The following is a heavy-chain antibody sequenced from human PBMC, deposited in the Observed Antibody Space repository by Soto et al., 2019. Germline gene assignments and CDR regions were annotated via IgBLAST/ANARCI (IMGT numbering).Heavy chain of an antibody. Sequence: QVQLVESGGGVVQPGRSLRLSCVASGFIFGSYGMHWVRQAPGEGLEWVAVISYDGTNKYYADSVKGRFTISGDNSKNTLRLQMNSLRAEDTAVYYCAQVPRYTVTPPDDYWGQGTLVTVSS. CDR2: ISYDGTNK. J-gene: IGHJ4*02. CDR3: AQVPRYTVTPPDDY. D-gene: IGHD4-17*01. V-gene: IGHV3-30*18. CDR1: GFIFGSYG.